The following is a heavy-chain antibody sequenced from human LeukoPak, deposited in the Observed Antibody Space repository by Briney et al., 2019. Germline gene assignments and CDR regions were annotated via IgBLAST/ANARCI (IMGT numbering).Heavy chain of an antibody. CDR3: ARAIAVAGNYYYYGMDV. V-gene: IGHV3-21*01. D-gene: IGHD6-19*01. CDR2: ISSSSYI. CDR1: GFTFSSYS. J-gene: IGHJ6*02. Sequence: GGSLRLSCAASGFTFSSYSMNWVRQAPGKGLEWVSSISSSSYIYYADSVKGRFTISRDNAKNSLYLQMNSLRAEDTAVYYCARAIAVAGNYYYYGMDVWGQGTTVTVSS.